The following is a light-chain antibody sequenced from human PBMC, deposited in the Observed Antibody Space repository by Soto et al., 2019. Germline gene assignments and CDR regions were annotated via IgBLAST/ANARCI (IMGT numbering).Light chain of an antibody. CDR1: QSSSIW. J-gene: IGKJ1*01. CDR3: KQYSPYTPRT. V-gene: IGKV1-5*03. Sequence: DIQMTQSPSTLSASVGDRVTITCRASQSSSIWLAWYQQKPGNAHKILIYKASSLESGVPSRFSGSASGTECTLAISILQPDDFSTYCCKQYSPYTPRTFGQETNVDIK. CDR2: KAS.